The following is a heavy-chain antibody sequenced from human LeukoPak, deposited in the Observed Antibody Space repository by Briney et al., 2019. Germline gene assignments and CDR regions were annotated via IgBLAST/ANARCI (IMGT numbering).Heavy chain of an antibody. CDR3: AIMHRYYDGSGYWVQ. CDR2: ISTSGGST. Sequence: GGSLRLSCAASGFTFSSYAMSWVRQAPGKGLEWVSGISTSGGSTSYADSVKGRFTIPRDNPRNTLYMQMNSLRDEDTAVYYCAIMHRYYDGSGYWVQWGQGTLVTVSS. V-gene: IGHV3-23*01. D-gene: IGHD3-22*01. J-gene: IGHJ4*02. CDR1: GFTFSSYA.